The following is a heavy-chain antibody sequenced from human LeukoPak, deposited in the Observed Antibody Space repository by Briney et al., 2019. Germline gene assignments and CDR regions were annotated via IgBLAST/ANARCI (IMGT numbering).Heavy chain of an antibody. Sequence: SETLSLTCTVSGGSISSGGYYWSWIRQHPGKGLEWIGYIYYSGSTYYNPSLKSRVTISVDTSKNQFSLKLSSVTAADTAVYYCARGSFVGNYYYYGMDVWGQGTTVTVSS. CDR1: GGSISSGGYY. CDR3: ARGSFVGNYYYYGMDV. V-gene: IGHV4-31*03. CDR2: IYYSGST. D-gene: IGHD2-15*01. J-gene: IGHJ6*02.